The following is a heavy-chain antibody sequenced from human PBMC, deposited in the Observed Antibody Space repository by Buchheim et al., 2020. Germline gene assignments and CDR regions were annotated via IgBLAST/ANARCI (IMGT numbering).Heavy chain of an antibody. CDR2: ISYTGST. D-gene: IGHD1-1*01. Sequence: QVHLQESGPGLVKPSETLSLTCTVSSGSISSYYWSWIRQPPGMRLEWIGYISYTGSTNYNPSLKSRVTILVDTSENQFSLRLSSVTAADTAVYYCARAMRDGNNWNWFDLWGQGTL. CDR1: SGSISSYY. CDR3: ARAMRDGNNWNWFDL. J-gene: IGHJ5*02. V-gene: IGHV4-59*01.